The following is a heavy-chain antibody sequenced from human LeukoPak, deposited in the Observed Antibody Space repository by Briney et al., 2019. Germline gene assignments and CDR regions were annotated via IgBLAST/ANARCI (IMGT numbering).Heavy chain of an antibody. D-gene: IGHD2-15*01. CDR3: ARGSWRDCSGGSCSYYFDY. V-gene: IGHV1-8*01. Sequence: ASVKVSCKASGYTFTSYDINWVRQATGQGLEWMGWMNPNSSNTGYAQKFQGRVTMTRSTSISTAYMELSSLRSEDTAVYYCARGSWRDCSGGSCSYYFDYWGQGTLVTVSS. J-gene: IGHJ4*02. CDR1: GYTFTSYD. CDR2: MNPNSSNT.